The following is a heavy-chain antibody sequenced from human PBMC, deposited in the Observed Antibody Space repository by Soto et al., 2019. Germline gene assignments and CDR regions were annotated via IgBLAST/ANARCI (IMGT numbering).Heavy chain of an antibody. D-gene: IGHD6-19*01. V-gene: IGHV3-73*01. CDR2: IRSKPNNYAT. Sequence: VGSLRLSCVVSGFSFSDSAMHWVRQASGKGLQWVGRIRSKPNNYATAYDESVKGRFTISRDDSKNTAYLQMNSLKTEDTAVYYCTRHAVDYWGQGTLVTVSS. J-gene: IGHJ4*02. CDR3: TRHAVDY. CDR1: GFSFSDSA.